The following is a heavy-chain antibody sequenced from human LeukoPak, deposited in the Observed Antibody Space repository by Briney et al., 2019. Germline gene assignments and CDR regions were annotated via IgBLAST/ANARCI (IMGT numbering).Heavy chain of an antibody. J-gene: IGHJ6*03. V-gene: IGHV3-23*01. Sequence: GGSLRLSCAASGFAFSSYAMSWVRQAPGKGLEWVSAISGSGGSTYYADSVKGRFTISRDNSKNTLYLQMNSLRAEDTAVYYCAEDGSGVVAARPRYYYMDVWGKGTTVTVSS. CDR1: GFAFSSYA. D-gene: IGHD6-6*01. CDR3: AEDGSGVVAARPRYYYMDV. CDR2: ISGSGGST.